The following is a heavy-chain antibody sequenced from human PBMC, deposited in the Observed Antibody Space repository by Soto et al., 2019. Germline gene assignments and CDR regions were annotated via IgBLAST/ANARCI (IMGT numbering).Heavy chain of an antibody. CDR1: GFTFVGYS. J-gene: IGHJ6*02. CDR2: ISSAGTTI. CDR3: ARDFDCADGVCYTGYYYYGLDV. Sequence: GGSLNLSCVLIGFTFVGYSMNWVRQTPGQGLEWLSYISSAGTTISYADSVKGRFTISRDNAKNSLYLQMDSLRDEDTAVYYCARDFDCADGVCYTGYYYYGLDVWGQGT. D-gene: IGHD2-8*01. V-gene: IGHV3-48*02.